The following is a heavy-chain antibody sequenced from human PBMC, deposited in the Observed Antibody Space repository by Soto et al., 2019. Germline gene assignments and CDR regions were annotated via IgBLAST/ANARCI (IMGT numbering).Heavy chain of an antibody. D-gene: IGHD2-8*01. CDR1: GFTFSSYG. V-gene: IGHV3-30*18. J-gene: IGHJ4*02. Sequence: QVQLVESGGGVVQPGRSLRLSCAASGFTFSSYGMHWVRQAPGKGLEWVAVISYDGSNKYYADSVKGRFTISRDNSKNALYLQMNGLRAEDTAVYYCAKDLVYCTNGVCPAAYWGQGTLVTVSS. CDR3: AKDLVYCTNGVCPAAY. CDR2: ISYDGSNK.